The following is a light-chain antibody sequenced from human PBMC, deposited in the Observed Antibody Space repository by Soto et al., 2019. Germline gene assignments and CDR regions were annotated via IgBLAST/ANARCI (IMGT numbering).Light chain of an antibody. CDR3: QQYGSSGT. V-gene: IGKV3-20*01. CDR1: QSVSSD. CDR2: GAS. J-gene: IGKJ1*01. Sequence: IGMTQSPGTLSVSPGERVTLSCRASQSVSSDLAWYQQKPGQAPRLLIYGASTRATGIPARFSGSGSGTDFTLTISRLEPEDFAVYYCQQYGSSGTFGQWTKVDIK.